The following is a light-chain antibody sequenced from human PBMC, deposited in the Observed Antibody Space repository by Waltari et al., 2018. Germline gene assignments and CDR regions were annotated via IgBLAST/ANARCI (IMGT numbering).Light chain of an antibody. V-gene: IGLV2-23*01. CDR1: NNHIVTYNL. CDR2: AAT. Sequence: QSPLSQPASVSASPGQSITVSCTVTNNHIVTYNLISWYQHYPGKAPKLIIYAATKRPSGISDRFSGSKSGNTASLTISRLQVEDEGDYYCLSYAGRTAVVFGGGTKLTVL. J-gene: IGLJ2*01. CDR3: LSYAGRTAVV.